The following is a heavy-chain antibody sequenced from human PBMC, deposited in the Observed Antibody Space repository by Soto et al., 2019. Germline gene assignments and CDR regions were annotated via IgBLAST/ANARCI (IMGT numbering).Heavy chain of an antibody. Sequence: QVQLVQSGAEVKKPGSSVKVSCKASGGTFSSYTISWVRQAPGQGLEWMGRIIPILGIANYAQKFQGRVTITADKSTSTAYMELSSLRAEDTAVYYCARVNYYGSGSLLDYWGQGTLVTVSS. J-gene: IGHJ4*02. CDR2: IIPILGIA. CDR3: ARVNYYGSGSLLDY. D-gene: IGHD3-10*01. CDR1: GGTFSSYT. V-gene: IGHV1-69*02.